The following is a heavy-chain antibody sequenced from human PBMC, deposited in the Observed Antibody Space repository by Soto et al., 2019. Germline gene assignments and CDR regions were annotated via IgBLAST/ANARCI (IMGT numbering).Heavy chain of an antibody. D-gene: IGHD2-2*02. CDR1: GGTFSSYA. Sequence: SVKVSCKASGGTFSSYAISWVRQAHGQGLEWMGGIIPIFGTANYAQKFQGRVTITADEATSTAYMELSGLRFEDTAVYYCARAPVVPAAIYYYYGMDVWGQGTTVTVSS. CDR3: ARAPVVPAAIYYYYGMDV. V-gene: IGHV1-69*13. CDR2: IIPIFGTA. J-gene: IGHJ6*02.